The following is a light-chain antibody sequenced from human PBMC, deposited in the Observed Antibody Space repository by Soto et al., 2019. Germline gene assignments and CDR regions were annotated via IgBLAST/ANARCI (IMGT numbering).Light chain of an antibody. CDR3: RLWDRSSDEPVV. CDR1: NIGSKS. J-gene: IGLJ2*01. Sequence: SYELTQPPSVSVAPGQTASITCGGNNIGSKSVHWYQQKPGQAPVLVGYDDSDRPSGIPERLSGSNSGNTATLTISRVEAADEADYYCRLWDRSSDEPVVFGGGTKLTVL. CDR2: DDS. V-gene: IGLV3-21*02.